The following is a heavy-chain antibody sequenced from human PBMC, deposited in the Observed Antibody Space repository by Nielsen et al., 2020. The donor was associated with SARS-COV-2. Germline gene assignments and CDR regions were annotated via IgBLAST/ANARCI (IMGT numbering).Heavy chain of an antibody. CDR2: LWRDGSNK. CDR1: VFAFETYT. CDR3: VRDGDRAGGYGMDV. V-gene: IGHV3-33*01. D-gene: IGHD2-15*01. Sequence: SCAASVFAFETYTMQWFRQAPGKGLEWLATLWRDGSNKYYADFVKGRVTISRDNSKNMQYLELSSLTAEDTAVYYCVRDGDRAGGYGMDVWGQGTTVIVSS. J-gene: IGHJ6*02.